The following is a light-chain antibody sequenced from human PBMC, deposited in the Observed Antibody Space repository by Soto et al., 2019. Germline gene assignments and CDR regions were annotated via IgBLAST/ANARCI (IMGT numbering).Light chain of an antibody. Sequence: ETVMTQSPATLSASPGESATLSCRASQSVNSDLAWYQQIPGQAPRLLIYSASTGATGGPARFSGSGSGTEFTLTISSLQSEDFAFYYCQQYNNWPLTFVGGTKVEI. CDR3: QQYNNWPLT. J-gene: IGKJ4*01. CDR1: QSVNSD. CDR2: SAS. V-gene: IGKV3-15*01.